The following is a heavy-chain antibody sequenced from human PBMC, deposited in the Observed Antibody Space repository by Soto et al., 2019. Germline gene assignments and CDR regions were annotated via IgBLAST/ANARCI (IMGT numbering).Heavy chain of an antibody. V-gene: IGHV1-2*02. CDR2: INPITGGT. CDR3: ARNYYDSSDRDYLDY. J-gene: IGHJ4*02. D-gene: IGHD3-22*01. CDR1: GYTFTGYY. Sequence: ASVKVSCKSSGYTFTGYYIHWVRQAPGQGLEWMGWINPITGGTNYAPKFQGRVTMTRDTSITTAYMELSRLRSDDTAVYYCARNYYDSSDRDYLDYWGQGTTVAVSS.